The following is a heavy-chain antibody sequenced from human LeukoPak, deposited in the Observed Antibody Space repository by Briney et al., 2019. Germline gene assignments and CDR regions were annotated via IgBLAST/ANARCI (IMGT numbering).Heavy chain of an antibody. Sequence: GGSLRLSCAASGFTLINHAMHWVRQGPGKGLEYVSAISLTGDSTYYANSVKGRFTISRDDSKNTLYLQMGSLQTEDMAVYYCARSYASGIHYMDVWGKGSTVTVSS. CDR3: ARSYASGIHYMDV. D-gene: IGHD3-10*01. V-gene: IGHV3-64*01. CDR2: ISLTGDST. CDR1: GFTLINHA. J-gene: IGHJ6*03.